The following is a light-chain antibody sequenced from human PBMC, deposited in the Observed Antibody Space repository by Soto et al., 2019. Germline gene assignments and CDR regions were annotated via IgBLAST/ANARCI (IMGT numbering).Light chain of an antibody. V-gene: IGLV2-8*01. CDR2: EVT. Sequence: QSALTQPPSASGSPGQSVTISCTATNSDVGGYNYVSWYQQHPGKAPKLMIYEVTKRPSGVPDRFSGSKSGNTASLTVSGLQAEDEADYYCSSYAGSNDLVFGGGTKLTVL. J-gene: IGLJ2*01. CDR1: NSDVGGYNY. CDR3: SSYAGSNDLV.